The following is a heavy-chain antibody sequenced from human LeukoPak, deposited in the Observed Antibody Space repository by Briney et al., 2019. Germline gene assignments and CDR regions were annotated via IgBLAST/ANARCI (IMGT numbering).Heavy chain of an antibody. J-gene: IGHJ6*02. D-gene: IGHD2-2*01. Sequence: PGGSLRLSCAASGFTFSSYGMHWVRQAPGKGLEWVAVISYDGSNKYYADSVKGRFTISRDNSKNTLYLQMNSLRDEDTAVYYCARDPARTWGQGTTVTVSS. CDR1: GFTFSSYG. V-gene: IGHV3-30*03. CDR3: ARDPART. CDR2: ISYDGSNK.